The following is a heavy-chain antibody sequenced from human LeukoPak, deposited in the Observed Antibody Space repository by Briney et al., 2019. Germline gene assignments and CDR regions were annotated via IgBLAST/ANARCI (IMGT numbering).Heavy chain of an antibody. D-gene: IGHD3-10*01. Sequence: KPGGSLRLSCAASGFTFSSHFMNWVRQAPGKGLEWVSSISSSSGYIYYADSVRGRFTISRDNAKNSLFLQMNSLRVEDTAVYYCAKDTYYYGSGSYFDYWGQGTLVTVSS. CDR3: AKDTYYYGSGSYFDY. V-gene: IGHV3-21*01. CDR1: GFTFSSHF. J-gene: IGHJ4*02. CDR2: ISSSSGYI.